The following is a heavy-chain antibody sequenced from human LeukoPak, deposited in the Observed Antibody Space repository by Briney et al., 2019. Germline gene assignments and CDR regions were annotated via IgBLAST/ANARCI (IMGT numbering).Heavy chain of an antibody. CDR3: AKDEVHDSSGPTIYYYYGMDV. J-gene: IGHJ6*02. V-gene: IGHV3-21*04. CDR1: GFTFSSYS. D-gene: IGHD3-22*01. Sequence: GGSLRLSCAASGFTFSSYSMNWVRQAPGKGLEWVSSISSSSSYIYYADSVKGRFTISRDNAKNSLYLQMNSLRAEDTAVYYCAKDEVHDSSGPTIYYYYGMDVWGQGTTVTVSS. CDR2: ISSSSSYI.